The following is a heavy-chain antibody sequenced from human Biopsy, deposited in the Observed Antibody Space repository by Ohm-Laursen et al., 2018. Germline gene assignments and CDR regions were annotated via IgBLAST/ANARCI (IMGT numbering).Heavy chain of an antibody. V-gene: IGHV4-31*01. Sequence: SQTLSRTCTVSGGSVSSGGFYWSWIRQHPGKGLEWIGYIYYSGTTYYNPSLKRLVTISVDTSKNQFSLKLNSVTAADTAVYYCARRPYGGTRYWYFDLWGRGTLVTVSS. D-gene: IGHD4-23*01. J-gene: IGHJ2*01. CDR2: IYYSGTT. CDR3: ARRPYGGTRYWYFDL. CDR1: GGSVSSGGFY.